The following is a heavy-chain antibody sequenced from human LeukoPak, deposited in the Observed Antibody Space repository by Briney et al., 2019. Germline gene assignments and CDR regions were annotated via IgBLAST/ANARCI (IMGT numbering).Heavy chain of an antibody. V-gene: IGHV4-4*07. J-gene: IGHJ3*02. CDR2: IYTSGST. D-gene: IGHD3-22*01. Sequence: SETLSLTCTVSGGSISSYYWSWIRQPAGKGLEWIGRIYTSGSTNYNPSLKSRVTMPVDTSKNQFSLKLSSVTAADTAVYYCARDQGPSDYDSTAFDIWGQGTMVTVSS. CDR3: ARDQGPSDYDSTAFDI. CDR1: GGSISSYY.